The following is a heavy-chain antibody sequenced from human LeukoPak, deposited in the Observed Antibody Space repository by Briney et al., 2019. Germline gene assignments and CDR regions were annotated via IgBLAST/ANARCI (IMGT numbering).Heavy chain of an antibody. CDR3: ARDRGVGGYGLSCPDY. V-gene: IGHV1-18*01. J-gene: IGHJ4*02. Sequence: ASVKVSCKASGYTFTSYGISWVRQAPGQRLEWMGWISAYNGNTNYAQKLQGRVTMTTDTSTSTAYMELRSLRSDDTAVYYCARDRGVGGYGLSCPDYWGQGTLVTVSS. CDR2: ISAYNGNT. CDR1: GYTFTSYG. D-gene: IGHD6-25*01.